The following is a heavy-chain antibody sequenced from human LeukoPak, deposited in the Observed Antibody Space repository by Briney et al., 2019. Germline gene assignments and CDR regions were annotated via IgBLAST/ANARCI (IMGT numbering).Heavy chain of an antibody. J-gene: IGHJ4*02. Sequence: ASVKVSCKASGGTFSSYAISWVRQAPGKGLEWMGGFDPEDGETIYAQKFQGRVTMTEDTSTDTAYMELSSLRSEDTAVYYCATAILLNPAAAGTDYWGQGTLVTVSS. CDR3: ATAILLNPAAAGTDY. CDR1: GGTFSSYA. CDR2: FDPEDGET. D-gene: IGHD6-13*01. V-gene: IGHV1-24*01.